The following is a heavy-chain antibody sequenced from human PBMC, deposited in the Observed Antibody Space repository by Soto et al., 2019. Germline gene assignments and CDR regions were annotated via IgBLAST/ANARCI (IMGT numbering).Heavy chain of an antibody. CDR3: AGSGSYRYYGMDV. D-gene: IGHD3-10*01. V-gene: IGHV3-74*01. Sequence: EVQLVESGGGLVQPGGSLRLSCAASGFTFSSYWMLWVRQAPGKGLVWVSRINSDGSSTSYADSVKGRFTISRDNAKNTLYLQMNSLRAEDTAVYYCAGSGSYRYYGMDVWGQGTTVTVSS. CDR2: INSDGSST. CDR1: GFTFSSYW. J-gene: IGHJ6*02.